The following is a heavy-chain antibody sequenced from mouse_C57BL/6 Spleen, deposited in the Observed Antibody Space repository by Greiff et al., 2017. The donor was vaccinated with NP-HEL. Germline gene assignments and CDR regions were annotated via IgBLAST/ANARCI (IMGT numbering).Heavy chain of an antibody. CDR2: IDPNSGGT. Sequence: VQLQQPGAELVKPGASVKLSCKASGYTFTSYWMHWVKQRPGRGLEWIGRIDPNSGGTKYNEKFKSKATLTVDKPSSTAYMQLSSLTSEDSAVNCGARGGVYDGYYGDFDVWGTGTTVTVSS. CDR3: ARGGVYDGYYGDFDV. V-gene: IGHV1-72*01. D-gene: IGHD2-3*01. CDR1: GYTFTSYW. J-gene: IGHJ1*03.